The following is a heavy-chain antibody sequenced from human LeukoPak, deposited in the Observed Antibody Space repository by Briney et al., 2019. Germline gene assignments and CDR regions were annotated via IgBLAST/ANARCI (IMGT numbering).Heavy chain of an antibody. CDR2: ISGSGDRT. CDR1: GFTFSTYG. J-gene: IGHJ4*02. V-gene: IGHV3-23*01. Sequence: GGSLSLSCAASGFTFSTYGMTWVRQAQGKGLEWVSGISGSGDRTYYADSVKGRFTISRDNSNNTLYLLMNSLRAEDTAVYYCAKDRGYWGQGTLVTVDS. CDR3: AKDRGY.